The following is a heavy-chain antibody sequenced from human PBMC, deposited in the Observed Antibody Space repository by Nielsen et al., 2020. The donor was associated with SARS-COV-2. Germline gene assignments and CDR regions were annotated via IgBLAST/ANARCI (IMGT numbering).Heavy chain of an antibody. Sequence: SETLSLTCTVSGGSISSSSYYWGWIRQPPGKGLEWIGSIYYSGSTYYNPSLKSRVTISVDTSKNQFSLKLSSVTAADTAVYYCARHGDTSGDLYWYFDLWGRGTLVAVSS. J-gene: IGHJ2*01. CDR1: GGSISSSSYY. CDR2: IYYSGST. CDR3: ARHGDTSGDLYWYFDL. D-gene: IGHD4-17*01. V-gene: IGHV4-39*01.